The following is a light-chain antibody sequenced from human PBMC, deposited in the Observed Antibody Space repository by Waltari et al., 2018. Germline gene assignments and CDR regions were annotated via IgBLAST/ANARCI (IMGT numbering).Light chain of an antibody. CDR1: RSVFYSPNNKNY. Sequence: EIVITPSPDSLAVSLGGRANINRKVHRSVFYSPNNKNYLSWYQQKPGQPPKLLIYWASTRESGVPDRFSGSGSGTDFTLTIDSLQAEDVALYYCQQYYGSPFTFGGGTKVEIK. CDR3: QQYYGSPFT. V-gene: IGKV4-1*01. CDR2: WAS. J-gene: IGKJ4*01.